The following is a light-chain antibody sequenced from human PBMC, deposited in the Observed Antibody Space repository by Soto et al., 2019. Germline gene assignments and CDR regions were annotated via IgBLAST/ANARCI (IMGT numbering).Light chain of an antibody. J-gene: IGLJ1*01. Sequence: QSVLTQPASVSGSPGQSITISCTGTSSDVGSYNLVSWYQQHPGKAPKLMIYEGSKRPSGVSNRFSGSKSGNTASLTISGLQAEDEADYYCCSYAGSRTFSYVVGTGTKVTVL. CDR3: CSYAGSRTFSYV. CDR2: EGS. CDR1: SSDVGSYNL. V-gene: IGLV2-23*03.